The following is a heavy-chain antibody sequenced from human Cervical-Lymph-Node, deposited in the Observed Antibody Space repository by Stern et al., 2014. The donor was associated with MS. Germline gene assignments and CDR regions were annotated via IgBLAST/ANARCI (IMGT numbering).Heavy chain of an antibody. V-gene: IGHV3-23*04. CDR3: AKSTVTSLSDY. D-gene: IGHD4-17*01. CDR2: ISGSAGSP. CDR1: GFTFSSYA. Sequence: EVQLVQSGGGLVQPGGSLRLSCAASGFTFSSYAMSWVRQAPGKGLGWVSAISGSAGSPYYAASVKGRVTISRTNSKTPLYLQMNSLRAEDTAVYYCAKSTVTSLSDYWGQGTLVTVSS. J-gene: IGHJ4*02.